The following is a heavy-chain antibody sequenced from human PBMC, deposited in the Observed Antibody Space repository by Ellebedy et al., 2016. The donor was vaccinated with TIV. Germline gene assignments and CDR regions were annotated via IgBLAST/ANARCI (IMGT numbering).Heavy chain of an antibody. D-gene: IGHD5-24*01. CDR2: FRGSGGTT. J-gene: IGHJ4*02. Sequence: GESLKISCTASGFIFSDYSMHWVRQAPGKGLEWVSAFRGSGGTTYYADSVKGRFTVSRDNSKSTLYLQMNSLRAEDTAVYYCAKDALRRDGYNYKFDYWGQGTLVTVSS. CDR3: AKDALRRDGYNYKFDY. V-gene: IGHV3-23*01. CDR1: GFIFSDYS.